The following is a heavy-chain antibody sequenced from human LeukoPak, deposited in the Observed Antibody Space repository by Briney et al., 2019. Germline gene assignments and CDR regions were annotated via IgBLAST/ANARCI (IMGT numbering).Heavy chain of an antibody. CDR1: GGSISSYY. V-gene: IGHV4-59*01. CDR2: IYYSGST. Sequence: PSETLSLTCTVSGGSISSYYWTWIRQPPGKGLEWIAYIYYSGSTNYNPSLKSRVTTSVDTSKNQFSLKLSSVTAADTGVYHCASVGGNDWWEVDYWGQGTLVTVSS. CDR3: ASVGGNDWWEVDY. J-gene: IGHJ4*02. D-gene: IGHD1-1*01.